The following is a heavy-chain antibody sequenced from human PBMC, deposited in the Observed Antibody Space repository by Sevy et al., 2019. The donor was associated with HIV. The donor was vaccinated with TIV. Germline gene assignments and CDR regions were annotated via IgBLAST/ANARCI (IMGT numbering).Heavy chain of an antibody. CDR1: GVSISGYY. V-gene: IGHV4-59*01. J-gene: IGHJ6*02. CDR2: IYYSGRT. Sequence: SETLSLTCSVSGVSISGYYWTWIRQTPGKGLEWIGYIYYSGRTNYNPSLQGRVAISSDTSKNQFSLKLSSVTAADTAVYYCARALAEYYYAMDVWGQGTTDTVSS. CDR3: ARALAEYYYAMDV.